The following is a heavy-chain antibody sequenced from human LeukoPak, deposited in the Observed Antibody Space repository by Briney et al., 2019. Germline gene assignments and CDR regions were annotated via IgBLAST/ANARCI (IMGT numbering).Heavy chain of an antibody. CDR2: ISSSGSST. J-gene: IGHJ4*02. Sequence: GGSLRLSCAVSGITFSDYYMSWLRQAPGKGLEWVSKISSSGSSTYYAESVKGRFTISRDNAKNSLYLQMNSLRFEDTAVYYCAREWHSGHEYWGQGSLVTVSS. V-gene: IGHV3-11*04. CDR1: GITFSDYY. CDR3: AREWHSGHEY. D-gene: IGHD1-26*01.